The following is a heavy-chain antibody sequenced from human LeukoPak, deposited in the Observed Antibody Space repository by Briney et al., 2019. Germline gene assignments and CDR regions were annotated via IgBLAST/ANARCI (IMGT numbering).Heavy chain of an antibody. J-gene: IGHJ4*02. CDR2: IYSGAAT. V-gene: IGHV3-53*01. Sequence: GGSLRLSCAASGFTVSSNYMSWVRQAPGKGLECVSVIYSGAATSYADSVKGRFTISRDNSKNTLYLQMNSLRAEDTALYYCARIIVGAAADYFDYWGRGTLVTVSS. CDR1: GFTVSSNY. D-gene: IGHD1-26*01. CDR3: ARIIVGAAADYFDY.